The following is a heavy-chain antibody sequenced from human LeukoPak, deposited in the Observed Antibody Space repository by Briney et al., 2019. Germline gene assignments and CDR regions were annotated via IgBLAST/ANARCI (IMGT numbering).Heavy chain of an antibody. CDR2: ISPYNGNT. V-gene: IGHV1-18*01. J-gene: IGHJ4*02. D-gene: IGHD3-22*01. CDR1: GYTFNTYG. Sequence: ASVKVSCKPFGYTFNTYGITWVRQAPGQGLEWMGWISPYNGNTSYAQKFQGRVTLTTDTSTSTAYMELRSLTADDTAVYYCARGPHERSGYPDDWGQGTLVTVSS. CDR3: ARGPHERSGYPDD.